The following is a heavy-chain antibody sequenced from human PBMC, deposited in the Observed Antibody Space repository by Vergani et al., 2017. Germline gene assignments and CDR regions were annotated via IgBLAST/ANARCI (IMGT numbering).Heavy chain of an antibody. J-gene: IGHJ4*02. Sequence: VHLVESGGGVVQPGRSLRLSCAASGFTFGSFGMHWVRQAPGKGLEWVSYISGSSSTMYYADSVKGRFTISRDNAKNSLYLQMNSLRAEDTAVYYCARDLTDWGQGTLVTVSS. CDR2: ISGSSSTM. CDR1: GFTFGSFG. V-gene: IGHV3-48*01. CDR3: ARDLTD.